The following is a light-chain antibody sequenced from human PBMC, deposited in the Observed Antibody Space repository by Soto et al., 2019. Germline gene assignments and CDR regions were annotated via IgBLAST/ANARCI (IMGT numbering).Light chain of an antibody. CDR2: RNN. V-gene: IGLV1-47*01. Sequence: QPVLTQPPSASGTPGQRVTISCSGNSSDIGSNYVYWYQQFPGTAPKLLIYRNNQRPSGVPDRFSASTSATSASLAITGLQAEDEGDYYCQSYDNRLSGYVFGTGTKLTVL. CDR1: SSDIGSNY. J-gene: IGLJ1*01. CDR3: QSYDNRLSGYV.